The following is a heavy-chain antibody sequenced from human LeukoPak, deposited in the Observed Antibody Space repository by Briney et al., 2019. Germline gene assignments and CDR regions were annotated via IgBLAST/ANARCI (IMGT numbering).Heavy chain of an antibody. Sequence: SVKVSCKASGGTFSSYAISWVRQAPGQGLEWMGGIIPIFGTANYAQKFQGRVTITADESTSTAYMELSSLRSEDTAVYYCARDPGLTGTTISPFQHWGQGTLVTVSS. CDR1: GGTFSSYA. J-gene: IGHJ1*01. V-gene: IGHV1-69*13. CDR3: ARDPGLTGTTISPFQH. D-gene: IGHD1-7*01. CDR2: IIPIFGTA.